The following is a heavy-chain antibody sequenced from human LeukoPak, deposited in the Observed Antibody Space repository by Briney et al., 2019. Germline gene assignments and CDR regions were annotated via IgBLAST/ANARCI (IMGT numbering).Heavy chain of an antibody. CDR3: AKDLSSGGGYD. D-gene: IGHD3-16*01. Sequence: QTGGSLRLSCAASGFTFSSYAMNWVRQAPGKGLEWVSAISGSAGSTYYADSVKGRFTISRDNSKNTLYLQMNSLRPEDTAVYYCAKDLSSGGGYDWGQGTLVTVSS. CDR1: GFTFSSYA. CDR2: ISGSAGST. V-gene: IGHV3-23*01. J-gene: IGHJ4*02.